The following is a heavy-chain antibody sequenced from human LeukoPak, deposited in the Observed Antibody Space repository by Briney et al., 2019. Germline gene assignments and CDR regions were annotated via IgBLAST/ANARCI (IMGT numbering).Heavy chain of an antibody. CDR2: ISAYNGNT. D-gene: IGHD1-7*01. V-gene: IGHV1-18*01. CDR1: GYTFTSYG. CDR3: ARDGAPPSGTEDYYYYGMDV. J-gene: IGHJ6*02. Sequence: ASVKVSFMSSGYTFTSYGISWVRQAPGQGLEWVVWISAYNGNTNYAQKLRGRDTMTTDTSTSTAYMELRSLRSDDPAVYYCARDGAPPSGTEDYYYYGMDVWGQGTTITVSS.